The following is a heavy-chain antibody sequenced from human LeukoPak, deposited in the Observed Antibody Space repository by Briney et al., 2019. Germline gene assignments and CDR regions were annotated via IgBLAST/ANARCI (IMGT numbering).Heavy chain of an antibody. CDR1: GGSISSSSYY. CDR2: IYYSGST. D-gene: IGHD3-22*01. CDR3: ARGRPHYYDSSGYYPHAFDI. V-gene: IGHV4-39*07. Sequence: PSETLSLTCTVSGGSISSSSYYWGCIRQPPGKGLECIGSIYYSGSTYYNPSLKSRVTISVNTSKNQFSLKLSSVTAADTAVYYCARGRPHYYDSSGYYPHAFDIWGQGTMVTVSS. J-gene: IGHJ3*02.